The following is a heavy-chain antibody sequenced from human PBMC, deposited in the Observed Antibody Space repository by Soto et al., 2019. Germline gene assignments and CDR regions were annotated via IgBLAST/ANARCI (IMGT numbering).Heavy chain of an antibody. V-gene: IGHV3-15*01. Sequence: GGSLRRSCAASGFTFSNAWMSWVRQAPGKGLEWVGRIKSKTDGGTTDYAAPVKGRFTISRDDSKNTLYLQMNSLKTEDTAVYYCTTGSTYYDFWSGYYTPYYYYGMDVWGQGTTVTVSS. CDR3: TTGSTYYDFWSGYYTPYYYYGMDV. CDR2: IKSKTDGGTT. D-gene: IGHD3-3*01. CDR1: GFTFSNAW. J-gene: IGHJ6*02.